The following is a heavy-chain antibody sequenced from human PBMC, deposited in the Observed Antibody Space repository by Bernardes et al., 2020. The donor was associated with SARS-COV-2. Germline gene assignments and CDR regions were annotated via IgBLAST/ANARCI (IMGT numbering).Heavy chain of an antibody. D-gene: IGHD2-2*01. CDR3: ARYIVVVPAAIGYYYYYGMDV. Sequence: ASMKVSCKASGYTFTSYGISWVRQAPGQGLEWMGWISAYNGNTNYAQKLQGRVTMTTDTSTSTAYMELRSLRSDDTAVYYCARYIVVVPAAIGYYYYYGMDVWGQGTTVT. CDR2: ISAYNGNT. J-gene: IGHJ6*02. V-gene: IGHV1-18*01. CDR1: GYTFTSYG.